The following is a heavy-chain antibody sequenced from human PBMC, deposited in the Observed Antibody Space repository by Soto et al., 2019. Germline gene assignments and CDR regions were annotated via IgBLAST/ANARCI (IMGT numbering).Heavy chain of an antibody. Sequence: SETLSLTCSVSGDPVSSGSYYWTWVRQHPVKGLEWIGYIYHTGSTYCNPSLQSRLIMSIDTSKNQFSLHLYSVTAADTAVYFCAAKLGTTHYFDFWGQGSLVTVSS. CDR2: IYHTGST. J-gene: IGHJ4*02. D-gene: IGHD7-27*01. CDR1: GDPVSSGSYY. V-gene: IGHV4-31*03. CDR3: AAKLGTTHYFDF.